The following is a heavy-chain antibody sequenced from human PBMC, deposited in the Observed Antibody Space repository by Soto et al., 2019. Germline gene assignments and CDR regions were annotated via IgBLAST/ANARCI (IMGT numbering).Heavy chain of an antibody. J-gene: IGHJ3*02. CDR2: IYYSGST. Sequence: PSETLSLTCTVSGGSISSYYWSWIRQPPGKGLEWIGYIYYSGSTNYNPSLKSRVTISVDTSKNQFSLKLSSVTAADTAVYYCASVLVDGGMGVFAFDIWGQGTMVT. V-gene: IGHV4-59*01. CDR1: GGSISSYY. CDR3: ASVLVDGGMGVFAFDI. D-gene: IGHD3-16*01.